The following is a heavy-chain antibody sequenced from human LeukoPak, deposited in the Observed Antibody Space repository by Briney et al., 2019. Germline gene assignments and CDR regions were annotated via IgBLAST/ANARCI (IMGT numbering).Heavy chain of an antibody. J-gene: IGHJ4*02. CDR3: AKDHRGKWFGEFFFDY. CDR1: GFTFSSYA. Sequence: GGSLRLSCAASGFTFSSYAMSWVRQAPGKGLEWVSAISGSGGSTYYADSVKGRFTISRDNSKNTLYLQMNSLRAEDTAVYYCAKDHRGKWFGEFFFDYWGQGTLVTVSS. CDR2: ISGSGGST. V-gene: IGHV3-23*01. D-gene: IGHD3-10*01.